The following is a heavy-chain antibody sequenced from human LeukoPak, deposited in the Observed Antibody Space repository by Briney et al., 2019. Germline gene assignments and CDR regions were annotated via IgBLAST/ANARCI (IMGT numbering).Heavy chain of an antibody. CDR1: GFTFSSYW. J-gene: IGHJ4*02. V-gene: IGHV3-30*18. Sequence: PGGSLRLSCAASGFTFSSYWMSWVRQAPGKGLEWVAVISSDGSNKYYSDSVKGRFTISRDNSKNTLYLQMNSLRAEDTAMFYCAKDKGPGQHCSSTSCYGVYYSDYWGQGTLVTVSS. D-gene: IGHD2-2*01. CDR2: ISSDGSNK. CDR3: AKDKGPGQHCSSTSCYGVYYSDY.